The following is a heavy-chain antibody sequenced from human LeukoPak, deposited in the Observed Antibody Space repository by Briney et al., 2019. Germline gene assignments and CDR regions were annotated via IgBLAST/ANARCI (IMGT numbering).Heavy chain of an antibody. V-gene: IGHV4-38-2*01. D-gene: IGHD2-2*02. Sequence: SETLSLTCAVSGYSISSGYYWGWIRQPPGKGLEWIGSIYHSGSAYYNPSLKSRVTISVDTSKNQCSLKLSSVTAADTAVYYCARRDIIVVPAAILDAFDIWGQGTMVTVSS. CDR1: GYSISSGYY. CDR3: ARRDIIVVPAAILDAFDI. CDR2: IYHSGSA. J-gene: IGHJ3*02.